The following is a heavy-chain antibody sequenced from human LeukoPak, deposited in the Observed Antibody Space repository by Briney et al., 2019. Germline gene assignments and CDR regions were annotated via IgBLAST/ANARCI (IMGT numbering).Heavy chain of an antibody. D-gene: IGHD3-10*01. J-gene: IGHJ3*02. CDR2: ISYDGSNK. CDR1: GFTFSSYA. V-gene: IGHV3-30-3*02. Sequence: GRSLRLSCAASGFTFSSYAMHWVRQAPGKGLEWVAVISYDGSNKYYADSVKGRFTISRDNSKNTLYLQMNSLRAEDTAVYYCAKNFGSGSYYIDAFDIWGQGTMVTVSS. CDR3: AKNFGSGSYYIDAFDI.